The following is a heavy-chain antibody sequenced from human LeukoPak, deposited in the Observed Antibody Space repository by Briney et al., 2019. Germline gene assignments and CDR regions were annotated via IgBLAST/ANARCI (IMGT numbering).Heavy chain of an antibody. V-gene: IGHV3-11*06. CDR2: ITGSSTSI. CDR3: VREGSGSTHYMDV. J-gene: IGHJ6*03. CDR1: GFTFSDYY. Sequence: PGGSLRLSCAASGFTFSDYYMSWIRQAPGKGLEWVSSITGSSTSIEYADSVKGRFAISRDNAKNSLFLQMDSLRVDDTAVYYCVREGSGSTHYMDVWGKGTTVTVSS. D-gene: IGHD3-10*01.